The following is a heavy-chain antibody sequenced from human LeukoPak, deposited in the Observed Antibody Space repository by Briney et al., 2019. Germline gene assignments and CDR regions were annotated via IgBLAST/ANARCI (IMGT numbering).Heavy chain of an antibody. Sequence: SQTLSLTCTVSGGAIASGGYSWNWIRQSPGKGLEWIGCIYDRGPAYYNPSLKSRFTISVDRPKNQFFLNVTSLTAADTAVYYCARVGNSWPHYYFDSWGRGTLVTVSS. D-gene: IGHD6-13*01. J-gene: IGHJ4*02. CDR1: GGAIASGGYS. CDR3: ARVGNSWPHYYFDS. V-gene: IGHV4-30-2*06. CDR2: IYDRGPA.